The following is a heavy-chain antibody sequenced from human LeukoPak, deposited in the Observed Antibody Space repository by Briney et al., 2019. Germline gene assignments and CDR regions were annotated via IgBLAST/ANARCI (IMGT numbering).Heavy chain of an antibody. CDR3: ARGYSGSYGRFDY. CDR1: GGSVSSGSYY. D-gene: IGHD1-26*01. CDR2: IYYSGST. V-gene: IGHV4-61*01. J-gene: IGHJ4*02. Sequence: PSETLSLTYTVSGGSVSSGSYYWSWIRQPPGKGLEWIGYIYYSGSTSYNPSLKSRVTISVDTSKNQFSLKLSSVTAADTAVYYCARGYSGSYGRFDYWGQGTLVTVSS.